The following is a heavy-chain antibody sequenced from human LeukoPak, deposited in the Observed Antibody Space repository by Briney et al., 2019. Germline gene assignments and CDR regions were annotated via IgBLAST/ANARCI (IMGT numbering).Heavy chain of an antibody. V-gene: IGHV3-21*01. Sequence: RGSLRLSCAASGFTFSSYSMNWVRRAPGKGLEWVSSISSSSSYIYYADSVKGRFTISRDNAKNLLYLQMNSLRAEDTAVYYCARGIAARPTFDYWGQGTLVTVSS. D-gene: IGHD6-6*01. CDR3: ARGIAARPTFDY. J-gene: IGHJ4*02. CDR2: ISSSSSYI. CDR1: GFTFSSYS.